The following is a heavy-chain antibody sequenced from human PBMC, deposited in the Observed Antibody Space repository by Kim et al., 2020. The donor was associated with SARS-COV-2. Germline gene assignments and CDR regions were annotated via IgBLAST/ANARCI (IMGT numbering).Heavy chain of an antibody. V-gene: IGHV1-69*04. CDR3: ARDPPNGGGDCYSEY. Sequence: SVKVSCKASGGTFSSYAISWVRQAPGQGLEWMGRIIPILGIANYAQKFQGRVTITADKSTSTAYMELSSLRSEDTAVYYCARDPPNGGGDCYSEYWGQGTLVTVSS. CDR2: IIPILGIA. J-gene: IGHJ4*02. CDR1: GGTFSSYA. D-gene: IGHD2-21*01.